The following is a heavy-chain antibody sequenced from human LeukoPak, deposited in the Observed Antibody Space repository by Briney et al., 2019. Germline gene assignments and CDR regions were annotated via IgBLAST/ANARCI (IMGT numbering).Heavy chain of an antibody. CDR3: ARFPPRVIYDSSGYFDY. CDR1: GGSFSGYY. V-gene: IGHV4-34*01. CDR2: INHSGST. Sequence: KSSETLSLTCAVYGGSFSGYYWSWIRQPPGKGLEWIGEINHSGSTNYNPSLKSRVTISVDTSKNQFSLKLSSVTAADTAVYYYARFPPRVIYDSSGYFDYWGQGTLVTVSS. D-gene: IGHD3-22*01. J-gene: IGHJ4*02.